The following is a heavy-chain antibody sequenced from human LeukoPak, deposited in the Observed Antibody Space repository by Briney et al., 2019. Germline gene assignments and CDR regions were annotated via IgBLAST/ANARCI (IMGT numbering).Heavy chain of an antibody. V-gene: IGHV4-61*02. CDR1: GGSISSGSYY. Sequence: SQTLSLTCTVSGGSISSGSYYWSWIRQPAGKGLEWIGRIYTSGSTNYNPSLKSRVTISVDTSKNQFSLKLSSVTAADTAVYYCAREWFGELLRLFDPWGQGTLVTVSS. D-gene: IGHD3-10*01. CDR2: IYTSGST. J-gene: IGHJ5*02. CDR3: AREWFGELLRLFDP.